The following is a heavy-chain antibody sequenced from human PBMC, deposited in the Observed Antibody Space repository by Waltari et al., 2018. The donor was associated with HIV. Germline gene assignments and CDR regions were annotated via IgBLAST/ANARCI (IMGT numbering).Heavy chain of an antibody. V-gene: IGHV3-15*04. D-gene: IGHD1-26*01. Sequence: EVQLVESGGGLVKPGGSLRLSCVGSGFTFSNAWVNWVRQAPGKGLERVSHIESRAEAGTTDFPAHVKGRFAISRDDSKNTVYLEMQSLKTEDTGVYYCTTGWSQYPDFWGQGTLVTVSS. J-gene: IGHJ4*02. CDR1: GFTFSNAW. CDR3: TTGWSQYPDF. CDR2: IESRAEAGTT.